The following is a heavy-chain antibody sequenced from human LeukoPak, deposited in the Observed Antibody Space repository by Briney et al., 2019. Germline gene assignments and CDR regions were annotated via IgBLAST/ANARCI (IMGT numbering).Heavy chain of an antibody. D-gene: IGHD5-12*01. CDR3: ARFHPSGYDGDY. V-gene: IGHV5-51*01. CDR2: IYPDDSGT. J-gene: IGHJ4*02. Sequence: GESLKISCKASGYRFTTYWIGWVRQKPGKGLEWMGIIYPDDSGTRYSPSFQGQVTISVDKSSSTAYLQWSSLKAPDTAIYYCARFHPSGYDGDYWGQGTLVTVSS. CDR1: GYRFTTYW.